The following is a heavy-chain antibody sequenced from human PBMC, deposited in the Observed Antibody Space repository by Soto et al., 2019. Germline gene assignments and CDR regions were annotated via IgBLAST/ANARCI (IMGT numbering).Heavy chain of an antibody. CDR2: INAGNGNT. CDR3: AREAAGANYSHGAFDF. D-gene: IGHD2-21*01. Sequence: ASVKVSCKASGYTYTGYARQWVRPAHGQRLEWMGWINAGNGNTKYSQKFQGRVTITSDTSAGTAYMELSSLRSEDTDVYYCAREAAGANYSHGAFDFWGQRTMVTVSS. J-gene: IGHJ3*01. V-gene: IGHV1-3*01. CDR1: GYTYTGYA.